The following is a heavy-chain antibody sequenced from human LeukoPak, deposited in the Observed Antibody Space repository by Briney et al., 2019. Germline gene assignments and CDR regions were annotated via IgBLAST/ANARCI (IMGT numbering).Heavy chain of an antibody. CDR3: ARDPGSGYSAFDI. J-gene: IGHJ3*02. CDR2: ISAYNDNT. D-gene: IGHD3-22*01. Sequence: GESLKISCKGSGYSFTSYGITWVRQAPGQGLEWMGWISAYNDNTNYEQKLQGRVTMSTDTSTSTAYMELRSLRFDDTAVYYCARDPGSGYSAFDIWGQGTMVTVSS. CDR1: GYSFTSYG. V-gene: IGHV1-18*01.